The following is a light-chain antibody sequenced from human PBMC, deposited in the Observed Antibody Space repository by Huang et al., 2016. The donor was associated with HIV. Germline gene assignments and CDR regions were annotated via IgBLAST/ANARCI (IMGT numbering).Light chain of an antibody. CDR3: QQGYSALIT. Sequence: DILLTQSPSSLSASVGDRVTITCRASQNINTYLNWYQQKPGKAPNLLIHSASTLQTGVPSRFSGSGSGTDFTLTVNSLQPEGSATYYCQQGYSALITFGQGTRL. CDR1: QNINTY. CDR2: SAS. J-gene: IGKJ5*01. V-gene: IGKV1-39*01.